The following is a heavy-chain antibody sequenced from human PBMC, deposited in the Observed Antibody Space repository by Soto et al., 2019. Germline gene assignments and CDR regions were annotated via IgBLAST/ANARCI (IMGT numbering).Heavy chain of an antibody. CDR2: ISYDGRNI. Sequence: QAQMMESGGGVVQPGRSLRLSCAASGFTFSSYAMHWVRQAPGKGLEWLAVISYDGRNIYDADSVKGRFIISRDNSQDTLDLQLNSLRAEDMAVYYASAGDFQSGYLIYWGQGTLVTVSS. CDR1: GFTFSSYA. D-gene: IGHD5-12*01. CDR3: SAGDFQSGYLIY. V-gene: IGHV3-30*04. J-gene: IGHJ4*02.